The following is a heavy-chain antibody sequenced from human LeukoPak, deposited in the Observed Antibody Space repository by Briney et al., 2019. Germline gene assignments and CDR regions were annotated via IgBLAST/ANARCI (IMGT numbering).Heavy chain of an antibody. Sequence: GGSLRLSCAASGFTFSSYAMHWVRQAPGKGLEWVAAISYDGSNKYYADSVKGRFTISRDNSKNTLYLQMNSLRVEDTAVYYCARDNYDSSGYYEHALDLWGQGTMVTVSS. D-gene: IGHD3-22*01. CDR3: ARDNYDSSGYYEHALDL. CDR1: GFTFSSYA. V-gene: IGHV3-30-3*01. J-gene: IGHJ3*01. CDR2: ISYDGSNK.